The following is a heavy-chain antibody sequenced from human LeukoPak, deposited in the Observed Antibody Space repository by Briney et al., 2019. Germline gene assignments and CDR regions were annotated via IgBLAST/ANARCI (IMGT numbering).Heavy chain of an antibody. CDR3: ARSITMVRGVRGAFDI. V-gene: IGHV5-51*01. Sequence: GESLKISCKGSGYSFTSYWIGWVRQMPGKDLEWMGIIYPGDSDTRYSPSFQGQVTISADKSISTAYLQWSSLKASDTAMYYCARSITMVRGVRGAFDIWGQGTMVTVSS. D-gene: IGHD3-10*01. CDR1: GYSFTSYW. CDR2: IYPGDSDT. J-gene: IGHJ3*02.